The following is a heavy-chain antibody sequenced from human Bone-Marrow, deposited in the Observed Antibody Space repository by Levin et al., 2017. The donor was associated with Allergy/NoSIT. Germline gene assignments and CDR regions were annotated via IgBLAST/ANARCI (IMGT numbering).Heavy chain of an antibody. CDR1: VFSISNSYYY. CDR3: ARPLGCRSSSCPHDGFDV. J-gene: IGHJ3*01. D-gene: IGHD2-2*01. CDR2: LSPRGTP. Sequence: SPPLSLPFFFFVFSISNSYYYFFLILQLPFPSLSWLGPLSPRGTPSYNPSLKSRVTISVDTSKNQFSLKLTSVTAADTAVYFCARPLGCRSSSCPHDGFDVWGQGTLVIVSS. V-gene: IGHV4-39*01.